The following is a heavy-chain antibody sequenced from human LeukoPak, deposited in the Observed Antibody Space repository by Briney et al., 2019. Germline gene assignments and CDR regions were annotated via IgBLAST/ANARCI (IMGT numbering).Heavy chain of an antibody. D-gene: IGHD2-2*01. Sequence: SQTLSLTCAISGDSVSSNSAAWNWIRRSPSRGLEWLGRTYYRSKWYNDYAVSVKSRITINPDTSKNQFSLQLNSVTPEDTAVYYCAKAHPQHYWYFDLWGRGTLVTVSS. J-gene: IGHJ2*01. V-gene: IGHV6-1*01. CDR2: TYYRSKWYN. CDR3: AKAHPQHYWYFDL. CDR1: GDSVSSNSAA.